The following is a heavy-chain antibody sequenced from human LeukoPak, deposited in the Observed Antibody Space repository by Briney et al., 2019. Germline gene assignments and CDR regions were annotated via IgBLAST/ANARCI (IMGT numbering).Heavy chain of an antibody. CDR3: ARGFNTYYYDSSAYHLDY. V-gene: IGHV4-34*01. CDR2: INHSGST. J-gene: IGHJ4*02. D-gene: IGHD3-22*01. Sequence: SETLSLTCTVYGGSFSGYYWSWIRQPPGKGLEWIGEINHSGSTNYNPSLKSRVTISVDTSKNQFFLKLSSVSAADTAVFYCARGFNTYYYDSSAYHLDYWGRGTLVTVSS. CDR1: GGSFSGYY.